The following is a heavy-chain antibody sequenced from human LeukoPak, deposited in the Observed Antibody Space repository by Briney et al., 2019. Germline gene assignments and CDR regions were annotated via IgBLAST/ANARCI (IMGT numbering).Heavy chain of an antibody. J-gene: IGHJ4*02. D-gene: IGHD4-11*01. CDR1: GVISCSDE. CDR2: ISSNDGPI. CDR3: VIHSVSSCY. Sequence: GSLRPSCVGTGVISCSDEMDCGRHAPGEGLEWISFISSNDGPIYYRDSVKGRFTISRDDRKTSLYLQMISLRVEDTAVYYCVIHSVSSCYWGQGTLVIVSS. V-gene: IGHV3-48*03.